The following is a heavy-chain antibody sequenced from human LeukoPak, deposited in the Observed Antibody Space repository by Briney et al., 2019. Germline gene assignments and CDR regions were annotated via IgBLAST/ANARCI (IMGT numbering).Heavy chain of an antibody. D-gene: IGHD3-22*01. CDR1: GGSISSSSYY. V-gene: IGHV4-39*07. J-gene: IGHJ4*02. Sequence: SETLSLTCTVSGGSISSSSYYWGWIRQPPGKGLEWIGSIYYSGSTYYNPSLKSRVTISVDTSKNQFSLKLSSVTAADTAVYYCARDGHYYDSSGYLYTQTGYWGQGTLVTVSS. CDR2: IYYSGST. CDR3: ARDGHYYDSSGYLYTQTGY.